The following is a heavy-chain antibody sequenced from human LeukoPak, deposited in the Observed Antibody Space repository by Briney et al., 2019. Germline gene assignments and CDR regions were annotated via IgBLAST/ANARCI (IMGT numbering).Heavy chain of an antibody. D-gene: IGHD3-3*01. CDR1: GFTFSNYA. V-gene: IGHV3-23*01. J-gene: IGHJ4*02. CDR3: ASCNDFWSGYLDY. CDR2: IGRSGAGT. Sequence: GGSLRLSCAASGFTFSNYAMTWVRQAPGKGLDWVSTIGRSGAGTYYADSVKGRFTISRDNSKNTLYLQMNSLRAEDTAVYYCASCNDFWSGYLDYWGQGTLVTVSS.